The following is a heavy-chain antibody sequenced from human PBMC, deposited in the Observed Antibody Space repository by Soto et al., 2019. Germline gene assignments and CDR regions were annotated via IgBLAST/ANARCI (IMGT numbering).Heavy chain of an antibody. Sequence: EVQLLESGGGLVQPGGSLRLSCAASGFTFNNYAMTWVRQAPGKGLEWVSAISGGGHTTSYADSVKGRFTVSRDGSKNTRYLQMSSLRAEDTALYYCARGRGGSGSLTPRVDFWGQGTLVTVSS. CDR3: ARGRGGSGSLTPRVDF. D-gene: IGHD3-10*01. CDR2: ISGGGHTT. CDR1: GFTFNNYA. V-gene: IGHV3-23*01. J-gene: IGHJ4*02.